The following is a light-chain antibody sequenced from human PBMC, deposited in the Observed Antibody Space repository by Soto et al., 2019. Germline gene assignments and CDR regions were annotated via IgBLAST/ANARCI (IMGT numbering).Light chain of an antibody. CDR2: DAS. V-gene: IGKV1-39*01. CDR1: QTIGAN. Sequence: DIQMTQSPSSLSASVGDRVTITCRASQTIGANLNWYRQKLGKAPTLLIYDASTLQSGVPSRFSGLGSGTDFALTITSRQPDDSATYYCQQSYTTVYTFGQGTKVELK. J-gene: IGKJ2*01. CDR3: QQSYTTVYT.